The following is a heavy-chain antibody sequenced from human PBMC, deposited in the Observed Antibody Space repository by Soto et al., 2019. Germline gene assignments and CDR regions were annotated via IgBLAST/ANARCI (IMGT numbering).Heavy chain of an antibody. D-gene: IGHD3-22*01. J-gene: IGHJ6*02. CDR2: IIPIFGTA. CDR3: ARGRHYYDSSGDYPQNYGMDV. CDR1: GGTFSSYA. V-gene: IGHV1-69*13. Sequence: SVKVSCKASGGTFSSYAISWVRQAPGQGLEWMGGIIPIFGTANYAQKFQGRVTITADESTSTAYMELSSLRSEDTAVYYCARGRHYYDSSGDYPQNYGMDVWAKGPRSPSP.